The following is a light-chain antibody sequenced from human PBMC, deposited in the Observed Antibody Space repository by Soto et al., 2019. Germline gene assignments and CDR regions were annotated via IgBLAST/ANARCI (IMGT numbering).Light chain of an antibody. CDR1: SSNIGAGYD. Sequence: QSVLTQPPSVSGAPGQRVTISCTGSSSNIGAGYDVHWYQQLPGTAPKLLIYGNSNRPSGVPDRFSGSKSGTSASLAITGLHADDEADYYCQSYDSSLSGSVFGGGTQLTVL. CDR2: GNS. V-gene: IGLV1-40*01. J-gene: IGLJ7*01. CDR3: QSYDSSLSGSV.